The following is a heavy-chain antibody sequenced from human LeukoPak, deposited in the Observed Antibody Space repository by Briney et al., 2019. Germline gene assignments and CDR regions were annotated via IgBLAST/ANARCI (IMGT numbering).Heavy chain of an antibody. D-gene: IGHD3-22*01. J-gene: IGHJ4*02. CDR3: ARGSSMIPPNY. V-gene: IGHV4-59*01. CDR1: GGSISSYY. CDR2: IYYSGST. Sequence: SETLSLTCTVSGGSISSYYWSWIRQPPGKGLEWIGYIYYSGSTNYNPSLKSRVTISVDTSKNQFSLKLSSVTAADTAVYYCARGSSMIPPNYWGQGTLVTVSS.